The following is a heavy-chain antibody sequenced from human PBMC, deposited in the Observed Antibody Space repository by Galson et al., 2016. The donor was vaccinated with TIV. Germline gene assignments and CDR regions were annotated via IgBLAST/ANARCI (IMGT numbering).Heavy chain of an antibody. CDR1: GFTLGGYG. Sequence: SLRLSCATSGFTLGGYGLHWVRQAPGKGLEWVAIIWYDGSTKFYGDSVTGRFTISRDTSTQTLYLQMNSLRVEDTGVYYCAREAFSTHNSYGFDVWGPGTPVTVSS. D-gene: IGHD3-3*02. CDR3: AREAFSTHNSYGFDV. V-gene: IGHV3-33*01. CDR2: IWYDGSTK. J-gene: IGHJ6*02.